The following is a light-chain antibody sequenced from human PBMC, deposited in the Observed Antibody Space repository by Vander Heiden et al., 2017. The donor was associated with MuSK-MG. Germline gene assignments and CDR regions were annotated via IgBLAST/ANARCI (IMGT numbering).Light chain of an antibody. J-gene: IGKJ2*01. V-gene: IGKV1-39*01. CDR1: QSISSY. Sequence: DIQMTQSPSSLSASVGDRVTITCRASQSISSYLNWYQQKPGKAPKLLIYAASSLQSGVPSTFSRSGSGTDFTLTISRLQPEDFATYYCQQSDTTPSTLGPWTKLELK. CDR2: AAS. CDR3: QQSDTTPST.